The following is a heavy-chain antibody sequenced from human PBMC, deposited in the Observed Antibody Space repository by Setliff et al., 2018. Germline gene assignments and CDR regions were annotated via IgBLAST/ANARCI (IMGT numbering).Heavy chain of an antibody. V-gene: IGHV1-3*01. J-gene: IGHJ4*02. D-gene: IGHD5-12*01. Sequence: ASVKVSCKASGYTFSNYLLHWVRQAPGQSPEWVGWINAGNGHTKYSQWFQDRITITSETSATTVYMELRSLRSEDTAVYYCVRVDMVLSNFDFWGQGTLVTVSS. CDR2: INAGNGHT. CDR3: VRVDMVLSNFDF. CDR1: GYTFSNYL.